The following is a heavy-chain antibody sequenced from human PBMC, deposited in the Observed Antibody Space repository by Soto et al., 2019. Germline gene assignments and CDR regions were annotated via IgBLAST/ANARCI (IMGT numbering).Heavy chain of an antibody. J-gene: IGHJ5*02. D-gene: IGHD2-2*01. CDR2: ISSYNGNT. CDR3: ARGPRYCSSTSCFSGVTWFDP. CDR1: DYTFTSYG. V-gene: IGHV1-18*04. Sequence: GASVKVSCKASDYTFTSYGISWVRQAPGQGLEWMGWISSYNGNTNYAQKVQGRVTMTTDKSTSTTYMELRSLRSDDTAVYYCARGPRYCSSTSCFSGVTWFDPWGQGTLVTVSS.